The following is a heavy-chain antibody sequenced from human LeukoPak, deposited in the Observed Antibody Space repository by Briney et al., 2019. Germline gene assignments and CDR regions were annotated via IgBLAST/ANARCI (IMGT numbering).Heavy chain of an antibody. V-gene: IGHV3-21*03. CDR1: GFTFSNYS. Sequence: GGSLRLSCAASGFTFSNYSMNWVRQAPGKGLEWVSSISRSSIYIYYADSVKGRFTISRDNAKNSLSLQMNSLRAEDTGVYYCARDFYDGFALDYWGQGTLVTVSS. CDR2: ISRSSIYI. CDR3: ARDFYDGFALDY. J-gene: IGHJ4*02. D-gene: IGHD2/OR15-2a*01.